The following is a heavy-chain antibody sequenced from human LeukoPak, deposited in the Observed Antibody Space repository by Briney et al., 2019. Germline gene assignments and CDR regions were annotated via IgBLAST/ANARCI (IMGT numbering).Heavy chain of an antibody. Sequence: GGSLRLSCAASGFIFSNYWMSWVRQAPGKGLEWVANIKQDGSEKYYVDSVKGRFTISRDNAKNSLYLQMNSLRAEDTAVYYCARDLYYDFWSGYYHDYWGQGTLVTVSS. CDR3: ARDLYYDFWSGYYHDY. CDR1: GFIFSNYW. D-gene: IGHD3-3*01. J-gene: IGHJ4*02. V-gene: IGHV3-7*01. CDR2: IKQDGSEK.